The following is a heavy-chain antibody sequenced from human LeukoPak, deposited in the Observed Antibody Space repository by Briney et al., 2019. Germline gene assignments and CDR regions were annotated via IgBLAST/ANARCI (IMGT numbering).Heavy chain of an antibody. D-gene: IGHD4-17*01. V-gene: IGHV3-66*01. CDR2: IYSGGST. CDR3: ATAYGDYTLDAFDI. Sequence: PGGSLRLSCAASGFTVSSNYMNWVRQAPGKGLEWVSVIYSGGSTYYADSVKGRFTISRDNSKNTLYLQMNSLRAEDTAVYYCATAYGDYTLDAFDIWGQGTMVTVSS. J-gene: IGHJ3*02. CDR1: GFTVSSNY.